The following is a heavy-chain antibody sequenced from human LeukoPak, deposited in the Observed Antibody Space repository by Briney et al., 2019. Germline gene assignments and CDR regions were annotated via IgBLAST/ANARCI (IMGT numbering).Heavy chain of an antibody. CDR1: GFTFSSYG. D-gene: IGHD6-19*01. Sequence: PGGSLRLSCAASGFTFSSYGMHWVRQAPGKGLEWVAFIRYDGSNKYYADSVKGRFTISRDNSKNTLYLQMNSLRAEDTAVYYCAKDSAFYPKQWLAHRYYYGMDVWGQGTTVTVSS. J-gene: IGHJ6*02. CDR3: AKDSAFYPKQWLAHRYYYGMDV. CDR2: IRYDGSNK. V-gene: IGHV3-30*02.